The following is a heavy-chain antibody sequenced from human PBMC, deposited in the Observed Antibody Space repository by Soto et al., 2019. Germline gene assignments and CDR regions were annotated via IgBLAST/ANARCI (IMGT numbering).Heavy chain of an antibody. CDR1: GVSISRGGYY. V-gene: IGHV4-31*03. CDR2: ITYDGET. D-gene: IGHD1-26*01. CDR3: ARTRLGASSPSDL. Sequence: LTCTVSGVSISRGGYYWGWIRQHPGKGLEWIGYITYDGETFYDPSLKTRITISSDKSKNQFSLRLSSMTATDAAVYYCARTRLGASSPSDLWGQGTMMTVYS. J-gene: IGHJ4*02.